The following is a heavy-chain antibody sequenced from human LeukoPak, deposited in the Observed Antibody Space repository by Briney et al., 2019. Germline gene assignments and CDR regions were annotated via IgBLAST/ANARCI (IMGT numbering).Heavy chain of an antibody. Sequence: ASVKVSCKASGYSFTTYGISWVRQAPGQGLEWMGWINTYNGNTKYAQKLQGRVTMTTDTSTNTAYMELRSLRSDDTAVYYCATVGLRFLEYPRGAFDIWGQGTMVTVSS. V-gene: IGHV1-18*01. CDR3: ATVGLRFLEYPRGAFDI. CDR1: GYSFTTYG. J-gene: IGHJ3*02. CDR2: INTYNGNT. D-gene: IGHD3-3*01.